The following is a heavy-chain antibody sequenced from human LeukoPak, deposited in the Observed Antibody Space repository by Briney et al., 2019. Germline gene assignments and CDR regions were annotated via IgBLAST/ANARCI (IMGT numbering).Heavy chain of an antibody. CDR1: GGTFSDYG. J-gene: IGHJ5*02. D-gene: IGHD2-2*01. CDR2: IIPIFGTA. V-gene: IGHV1-69*13. Sequence: ASVKVSCKASGGTFSDYGVIWVRQAPGQGLEWMGGIIPIFGTANYAQKFQGRVTITADESTSTAYMELSSLRSEDTAVYYCARDLTRCSSTSCSEYWFDPWGQGTLVTVSS. CDR3: ARDLTRCSSTSCSEYWFDP.